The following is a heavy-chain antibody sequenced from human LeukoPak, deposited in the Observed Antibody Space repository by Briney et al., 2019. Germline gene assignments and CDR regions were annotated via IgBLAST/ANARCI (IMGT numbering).Heavy chain of an antibody. CDR1: GFTFSSYA. CDR2: IKQDGSEK. D-gene: IGHD6-6*01. CDR3: ARTQSNSSSRLTYYYYMDV. Sequence: PGGSLRLSCAASGFTFSSYAMSWVRQAPGKGLEWMANIKQDGSEKYYVDSVKGRFTISRDNAKNSLYLQMNSLRAEDTAVYYCARTQSNSSSRLTYYYYMDVWGKGTTVTVSS. V-gene: IGHV3-7*01. J-gene: IGHJ6*03.